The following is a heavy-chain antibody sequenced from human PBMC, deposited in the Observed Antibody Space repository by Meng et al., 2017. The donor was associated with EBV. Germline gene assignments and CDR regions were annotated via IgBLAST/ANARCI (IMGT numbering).Heavy chain of an antibody. CDR3: TTDEGGSRF. J-gene: IGHJ4*02. CDR1: EFTFTSAW. Sequence: VHLGESGGDLVKPGESLKPSCAASEFTFTSAWMNWVRQAPGKGLEWVGRIRSQVDGRTADYSAPVKGRFTISRDDSKHTLYLQMNSLKIEDSAVYYCTTDEGGSRFWGQGTLVTVSS. CDR2: IRSQVDGRTA. V-gene: IGHV3-15*01. D-gene: IGHD1-26*01.